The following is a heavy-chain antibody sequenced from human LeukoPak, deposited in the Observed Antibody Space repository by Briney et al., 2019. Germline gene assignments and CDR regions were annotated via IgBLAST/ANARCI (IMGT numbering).Heavy chain of an antibody. V-gene: IGHV3-30*04. CDR3: ARDPALTTYYYDSSGYQN. CDR1: GSTFSSYA. D-gene: IGHD3-22*01. J-gene: IGHJ4*02. Sequence: GRSLRLSCAASGSTFSSYAMHWVRQAPGKGLEWVAVISYAVKGRFTISRDNSKNTLYLQMNSLRAEDAAVYYCARDPALTTYYYDSSGYQNWGQGTLVTVSS. CDR2: ISYA.